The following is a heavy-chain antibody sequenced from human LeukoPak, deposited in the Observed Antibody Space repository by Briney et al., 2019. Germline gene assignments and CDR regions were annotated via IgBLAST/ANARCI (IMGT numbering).Heavy chain of an antibody. V-gene: IGHV3-23*01. CDR3: AKWGDYDVLTGYYDSDY. D-gene: IGHD3-9*01. Sequence: SVKGRFTISRDNSKSTLYLQMNSLSAEDTAIYYCAKWGDYDVLTGYYDSDYWGQGTLVTVSS. J-gene: IGHJ4*02.